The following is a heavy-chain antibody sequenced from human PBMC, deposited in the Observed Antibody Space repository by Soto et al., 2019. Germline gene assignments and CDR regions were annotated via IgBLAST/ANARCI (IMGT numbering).Heavy chain of an antibody. CDR1: GFTFINYA. V-gene: IGHV3-23*01. CDR3: ARKILGSTTRPNYWYFDL. Sequence: EVQVLESGGGLVQPGGSLRLSCAGSGFTFINYAMNWVRQAPGKGLEWVSSISGGGDAAFFPDSVRGRFTISRDKSKNTVTLQMNSLGVDDTAVYYCARKILGSTTRPNYWYFDLWGRGTLVTVSS. J-gene: IGHJ2*01. D-gene: IGHD7-27*01. CDR2: ISGGGDAA.